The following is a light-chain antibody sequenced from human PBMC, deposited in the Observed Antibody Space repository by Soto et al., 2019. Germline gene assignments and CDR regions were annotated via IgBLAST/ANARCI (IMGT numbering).Light chain of an antibody. CDR3: ATWDDSLNGYA. CDR1: SSNIGSNT. Sequence: QSVLTQPPSASGTPGQRVTISCSGNSSNIGSNTVNWYQQLPGTAPKLLIYSYNQRPSGVPHRFSGSKSGTSASLAISGLQSEDEADYYCATWDDSLNGYAFGTRTKVTVL. V-gene: IGLV1-44*01. J-gene: IGLJ1*01. CDR2: SYN.